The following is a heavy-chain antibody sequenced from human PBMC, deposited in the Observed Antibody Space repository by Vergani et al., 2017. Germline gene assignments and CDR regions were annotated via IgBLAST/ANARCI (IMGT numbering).Heavy chain of an antibody. CDR3: AIRPRVNMVRGEILTKRTFDY. CDR2: INDNGYT. J-gene: IGHJ4*02. Sequence: QLQLQESGSGLVKPSQTLSLTCAVSGGSISSGHYWSWIRQPPGKGLEWIGEINDNGYTNYNPSLESRVIVSADKSKNQFSLKLMSVTAADTAMYYCAIRPRVNMVRGEILTKRTFDYWSQGTLVTVSS. D-gene: IGHD3-10*01. CDR1: GGSISSGHY. V-gene: IGHV4/OR15-8*02.